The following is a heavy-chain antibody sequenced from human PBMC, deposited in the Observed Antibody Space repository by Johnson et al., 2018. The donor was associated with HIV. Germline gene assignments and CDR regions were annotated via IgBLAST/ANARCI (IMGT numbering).Heavy chain of an antibody. J-gene: IGHJ3*02. CDR1: GFTFSTYG. CDR3: ASPERPTGTQEEAFDI. D-gene: IGHD1-1*01. Sequence: VQLVESGGGVVQPGRSLRLSCAASGFTFSTYGMSWVRQAPGKGLEWVSGINWNGGSTGYADSVEGRFTISRDNAKNSLYLQMNSLRAEDTAVYYWASPERPTGTQEEAFDIWGQGTMVIVSS. CDR2: INWNGGST. V-gene: IGHV3-20*04.